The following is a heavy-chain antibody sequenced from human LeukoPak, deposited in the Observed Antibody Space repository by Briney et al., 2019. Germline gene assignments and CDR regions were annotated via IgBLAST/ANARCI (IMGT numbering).Heavy chain of an antibody. Sequence: PGESLKISCKGSGYSFTNYWIGWVRQMPGKGLEWMGVIYPDGSDTRYSPSFQGQVTISADKSIGTAYLQWSSLKASDTAMYYCAIGGDSSTSCYRCFNYWGQGTLVTVSS. J-gene: IGHJ4*02. V-gene: IGHV5-51*01. CDR2: IYPDGSDT. CDR3: AIGGDSSTSCYRCFNY. CDR1: GYSFTNYW. D-gene: IGHD2-2*01.